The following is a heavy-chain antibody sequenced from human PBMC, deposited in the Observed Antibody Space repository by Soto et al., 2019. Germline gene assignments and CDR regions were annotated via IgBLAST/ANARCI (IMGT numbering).Heavy chain of an antibody. CDR2: IYYSGST. CDR3: ARHGGDIVVVVAGGNWFDP. D-gene: IGHD2-15*01. Sequence: QVQLQESGPGLVKPSETLSLTCTVSGGSISSYYWSWIRQPPGKGLEWIGYIYYSGSTNYNPSLKSRVTISVDTSKNQFSLKLSSVTAADTAVYYCARHGGDIVVVVAGGNWFDPWGQGTLVTVSS. J-gene: IGHJ5*02. CDR1: GGSISSYY. V-gene: IGHV4-59*08.